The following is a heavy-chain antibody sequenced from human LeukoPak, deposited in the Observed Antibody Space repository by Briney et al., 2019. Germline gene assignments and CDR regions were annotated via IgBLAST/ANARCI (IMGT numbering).Heavy chain of an antibody. CDR1: GYTFTGYY. CDR3: ARVGSSGWYFSDY. V-gene: IGHV1-2*02. J-gene: IGHJ4*02. Sequence: ASVKVSCKASGYTFTGYYMHWVRQPPGQGLEWMGWINPNSGGTNYAQKFQGRVTMTRDTSISTAYMELSRLRSDDTAVYYCARVGSSGWYFSDYWGQGTLVTVSS. D-gene: IGHD6-19*01. CDR2: INPNSGGT.